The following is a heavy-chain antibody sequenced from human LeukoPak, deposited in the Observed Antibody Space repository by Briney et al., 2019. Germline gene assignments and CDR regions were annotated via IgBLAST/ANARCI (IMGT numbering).Heavy chain of an antibody. D-gene: IGHD2-2*01. CDR2: INSDGSWT. CDR1: GNYW. V-gene: IGHV3-74*01. CDR3: VSFYETY. J-gene: IGHJ4*02. Sequence: GGSLRLSCAASGNYWMHWVRQAPGKGLVWVPHINSDGSWTSYADSVKGRFTISKDNAENTVYLQMNNLRAEDTAVYYCVSFYETYWGRGTLVTVSS.